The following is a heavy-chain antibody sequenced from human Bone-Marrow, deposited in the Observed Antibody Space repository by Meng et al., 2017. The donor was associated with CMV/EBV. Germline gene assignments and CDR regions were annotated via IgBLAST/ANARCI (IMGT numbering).Heavy chain of an antibody. Sequence: GESLKISCAGSGFIFTNYWMGWVRQAPGKGLEWVANIKEDGSKTNYVDSVKGRFTISRDNAKNSVYLQMSSLRAEDTAVYYCARPSYSSSWYQFDYWGQGTLVTVSS. CDR1: GFIFTNYW. D-gene: IGHD6-13*01. J-gene: IGHJ4*02. CDR2: IKEDGSKT. V-gene: IGHV3-7*01. CDR3: ARPSYSSSWYQFDY.